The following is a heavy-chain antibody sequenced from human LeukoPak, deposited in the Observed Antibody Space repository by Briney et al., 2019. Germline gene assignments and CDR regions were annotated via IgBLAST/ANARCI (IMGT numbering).Heavy chain of an antibody. D-gene: IGHD5-18*01. CDR2: ISSSSSYI. J-gene: IGHJ4*02. Sequence: NPGRSLRLSCAASGFTFSSYSMNWVRQAPGKGLEWVSSISSSSSYIYYADSVKGRFTISRDNAKNSLYLQMNSLRAEDTAVYYCARDLGDTAMPLDYWGQGTLVTVSS. CDR3: ARDLGDTAMPLDY. CDR1: GFTFSSYS. V-gene: IGHV3-21*01.